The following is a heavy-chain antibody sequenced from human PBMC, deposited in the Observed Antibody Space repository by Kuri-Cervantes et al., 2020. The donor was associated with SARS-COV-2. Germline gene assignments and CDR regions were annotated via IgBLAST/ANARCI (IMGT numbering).Heavy chain of an antibody. CDR2: IRYDGSNK. CDR1: GFTFSSYG. Sequence: GESLKISCAASGFTFSSYGMHWVRQAPGKGLERVAFIRYDGSNKYYADSVKGRFTISRDNSKNTLYLQMNSLRAEDTAVYYCAKDHSNWNSYYFDYWGQGTLVTVSS. CDR3: AKDHSNWNSYYFDY. D-gene: IGHD1-1*01. J-gene: IGHJ4*02. V-gene: IGHV3-30*02.